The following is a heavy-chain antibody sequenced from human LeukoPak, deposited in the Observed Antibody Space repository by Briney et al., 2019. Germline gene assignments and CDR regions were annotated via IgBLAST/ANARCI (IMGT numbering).Heavy chain of an antibody. Sequence: GGSLRLSCAASGFTFSSYAMSWVRQAPGKGLEWVSAISGGGGSPYYADSVEGRSTISRDNSKNTLYLQMNSLRVEDTAVYYCAKASGSGSYLADFYFDYWGQGTLVTVSS. CDR2: ISGGGGSP. CDR1: GFTFSSYA. J-gene: IGHJ4*02. CDR3: AKASGSGSYLADFYFDY. V-gene: IGHV3-23*01. D-gene: IGHD1-26*01.